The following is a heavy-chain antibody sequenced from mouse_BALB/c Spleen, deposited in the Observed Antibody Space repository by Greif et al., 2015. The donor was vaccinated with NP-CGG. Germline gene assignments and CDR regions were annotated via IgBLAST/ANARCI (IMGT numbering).Heavy chain of an antibody. Sequence: EVKLVESGGGLVKPGGSLKLSCAASGFTFSDYYMYWVRQTPEKRLEWVATISDGGSYTYYPDSVKGRFTISRDNAKNNLYLQMSSLKSEDTAMYYCARDLGRKLDWYFDVWGAGTTVTVSS. D-gene: IGHD4-1*01. CDR3: ARDLGRKLDWYFDV. CDR1: GFTFSDYY. J-gene: IGHJ1*01. CDR2: ISDGGSYT. V-gene: IGHV5-4*02.